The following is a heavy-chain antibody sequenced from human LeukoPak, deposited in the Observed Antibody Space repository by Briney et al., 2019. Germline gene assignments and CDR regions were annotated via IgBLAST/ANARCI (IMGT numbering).Heavy chain of an antibody. CDR3: ASAVDCSSTSCLLAPLFDP. CDR1: GYTFNNHD. D-gene: IGHD2-2*01. J-gene: IGHJ5*02. V-gene: IGHV1-2*02. Sequence: ASVKVSCKASGYTFNNHDINWVRQAPGQGLEWMGWINPNSGGTNYAQKFQGRVTMTRDTSISTAYMELSRLRSDDTAVYYCASAVDCSSTSCLLAPLFDPWGQGTLVTVSS. CDR2: INPNSGGT.